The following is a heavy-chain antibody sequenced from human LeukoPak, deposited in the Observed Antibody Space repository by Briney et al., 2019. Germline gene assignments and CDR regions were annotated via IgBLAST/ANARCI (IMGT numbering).Heavy chain of an antibody. Sequence: SVKVSCKASGGTFSSYAISWVRQAPGQGLEWVGGIIPIFGTANYAQKFQGRVTITADESTSTAYMELSSLRSEDTAVYYCASGAATDSYYYYYYMDVWGKGTTVTVSS. V-gene: IGHV1-69*01. CDR3: ASGAATDSYYYYYYMDV. CDR2: IIPIFGTA. CDR1: GGTFSSYA. D-gene: IGHD3/OR15-3a*01. J-gene: IGHJ6*03.